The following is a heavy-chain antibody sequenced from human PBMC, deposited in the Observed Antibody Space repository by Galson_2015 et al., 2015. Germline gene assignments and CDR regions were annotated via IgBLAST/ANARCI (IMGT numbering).Heavy chain of an antibody. CDR1: GYTFTSYY. V-gene: IGHV1-46*01. CDR2: INPSGGST. CDR3: ARARPNGYCSSTSCYKPMNYFDY. D-gene: IGHD2-2*02. J-gene: IGHJ4*02. Sequence: SVKVSCKASGYTFTSYYMHWVRQAPGQGLEWMGIINPSGGSTSYAQKFQGRVTMTRDTSTSTVYMELSSLRSEDTAVYYCARARPNGYCSSTSCYKPMNYFDYWGQGTLVTVSS.